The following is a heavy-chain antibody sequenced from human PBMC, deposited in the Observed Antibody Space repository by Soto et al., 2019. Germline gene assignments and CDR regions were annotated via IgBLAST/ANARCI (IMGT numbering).Heavy chain of an antibody. CDR1: GFTFSSYA. CDR2: ISYDGSNK. V-gene: IGHV3-30-3*01. D-gene: IGHD3-10*01. CDR3: ARSGITMVRGGASYGMDV. Sequence: QVQLVESGGGVVQPGRSLRLSCAASGFTFSSYAMHWVRQAPGKGLEWVAVISYDGSNKYYADSVKGRFTISRDNSKNTLYLQINSLRAEDTAVYYCARSGITMVRGGASYGMDVWGQGTTVTVSS. J-gene: IGHJ6*02.